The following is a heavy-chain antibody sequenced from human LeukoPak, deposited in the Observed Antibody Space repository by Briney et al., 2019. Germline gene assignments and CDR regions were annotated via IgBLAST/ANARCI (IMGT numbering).Heavy chain of an antibody. CDR3: AKEGVDYGDYDLYFDY. CDR2: ISTTVGTT. Sequence: GGSLRLSCAASGFTFNKYAMSWVRQAPGKGLEWVSGISTTVGTTFYADSVKGRFTISRDTSKNTLYLQMNSLRAEDTAVYYCAKEGVDYGDYDLYFDYWGQGTLVTVSS. J-gene: IGHJ4*02. V-gene: IGHV3-23*01. D-gene: IGHD4-17*01. CDR1: GFTFNKYA.